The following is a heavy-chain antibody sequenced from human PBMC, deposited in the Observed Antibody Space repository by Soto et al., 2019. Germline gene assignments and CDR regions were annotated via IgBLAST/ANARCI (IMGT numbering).Heavy chain of an antibody. CDR3: GRLCTGYTDY. Sequence: QLQLQESGPGLVEPSETLSLTCSVSGGSISTSTYYWGWIRQAPGKGLEWIGCIHYTGSTYYNPSLKSRLTVSADTSKNQFSLKLTSVTAADTAVYYCGRLCTGYTDYWGQGTLVTVSS. D-gene: IGHD2-8*02. CDR2: IHYTGST. V-gene: IGHV4-39*01. J-gene: IGHJ4*02. CDR1: GGSISTSTYY.